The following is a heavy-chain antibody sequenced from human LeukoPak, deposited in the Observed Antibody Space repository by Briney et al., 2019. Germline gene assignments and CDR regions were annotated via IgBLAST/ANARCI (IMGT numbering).Heavy chain of an antibody. J-gene: IGHJ3*01. V-gene: IGHV1-18*01. CDR3: ARVNPLMAPGALDV. CDR2: ISAYNGNT. Sequence: GASVKVSCKASGYTFTSYGISWVRQAPGQGLEWMGWISAYNGNTNYAQKLQGRVTMTTDTSTSTAYMELRSLRSDDTAVYYCARVNPLMAPGALDVWGQGTMVAVSS. CDR1: GYTFTSYG. D-gene: IGHD2-8*01.